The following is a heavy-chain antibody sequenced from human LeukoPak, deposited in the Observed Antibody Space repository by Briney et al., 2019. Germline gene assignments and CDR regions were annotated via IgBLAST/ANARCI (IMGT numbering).Heavy chain of an antibody. Sequence: VASVKVSCKASGYTFTGYYMHWVRQAPGQGLEWMGWINPNSGGTNYAQKFQGRVTMTRDTSISTAYMELSRLRSDDTAVYYCARDGIAVAGNPHIDYWGQGTLVTVSS. J-gene: IGHJ4*02. V-gene: IGHV1-2*02. CDR3: ARDGIAVAGNPHIDY. CDR2: INPNSGGT. CDR1: GYTFTGYY. D-gene: IGHD6-19*01.